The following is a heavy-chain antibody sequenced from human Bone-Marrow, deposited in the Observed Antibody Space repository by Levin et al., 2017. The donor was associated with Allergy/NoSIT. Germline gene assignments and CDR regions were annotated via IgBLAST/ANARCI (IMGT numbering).Heavy chain of an antibody. Sequence: GGSLRLSCAASGFTFSSYWMHWVRQAPGKGLVWVSRINSDGSSTSYADSVKGRFTISRDNAKNTLYLQMNSLRAEDTAVYYCASTITGSDAFDIWGQGTMVTVSS. V-gene: IGHV3-74*01. J-gene: IGHJ3*02. CDR2: INSDGSST. D-gene: IGHD1-20*01. CDR3: ASTITGSDAFDI. CDR1: GFTFSSYW.